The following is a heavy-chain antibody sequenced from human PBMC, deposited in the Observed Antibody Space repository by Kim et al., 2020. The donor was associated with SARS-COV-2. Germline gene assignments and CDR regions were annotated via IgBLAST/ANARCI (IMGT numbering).Heavy chain of an antibody. Sequence: GGSLRLSCAASGFTFSSYAMSWVRQAPGKGLEWVSAISGGGGNTYYADPMKGRFTIARENSKNTLYLQMSSLRAEDTAVYYCAKEYISSSGQVDYWGQGTLVTVSS. D-gene: IGHD6-6*01. J-gene: IGHJ4*02. CDR1: GFTFSSYA. CDR3: AKEYISSSGQVDY. V-gene: IGHV3-23*01. CDR2: ISGGGGNT.